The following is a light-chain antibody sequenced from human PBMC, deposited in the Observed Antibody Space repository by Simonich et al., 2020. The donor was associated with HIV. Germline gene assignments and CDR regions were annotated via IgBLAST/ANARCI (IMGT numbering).Light chain of an antibody. Sequence: DIQMTQSPSSVSASVGDRVTITCRARQGISNWLAWYQKKPGKAPKLLIYAAYSLQSGVPSRFSGSGSGTDFTLTISSLQPEDFATYYCQQANSFPITFGQGTRLEIK. CDR3: QQANSFPIT. CDR2: AAY. J-gene: IGKJ5*01. V-gene: IGKV1-12*01. CDR1: QGISNW.